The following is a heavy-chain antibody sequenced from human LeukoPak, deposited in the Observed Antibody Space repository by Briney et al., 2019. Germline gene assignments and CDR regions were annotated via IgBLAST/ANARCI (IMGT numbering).Heavy chain of an antibody. D-gene: IGHD6-6*01. CDR3: ARGRLYGSSSGRGYYYYYYMDV. J-gene: IGHJ6*03. Sequence: PSETLSLTCAVYGGSFSGYYWSWIPQPPGKRLEWIGEINHSESTNYNPSLKSRVTISVDTSKNQFSLKLSSVTAADTAVYYCARGRLYGSSSGRGYYYYYYMDVWGKGTTVTVSS. V-gene: IGHV4-34*01. CDR2: INHSEST. CDR1: GGSFSGYY.